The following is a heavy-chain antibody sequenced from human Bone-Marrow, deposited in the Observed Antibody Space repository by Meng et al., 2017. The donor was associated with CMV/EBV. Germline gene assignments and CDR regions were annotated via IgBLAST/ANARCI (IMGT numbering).Heavy chain of an antibody. CDR1: GYTFTSYY. Sequence: ASVKVSCKASGYTFTSYYMHWVRQAPGQGLEWMGLINPNSGGTNYAQKFQGRVTMTRDTSISTADMELGRLRSDGTAGYYGASGQIGYSGYDSDDWGQGTLVTVSS. CDR3: ASGQIGYSGYDSDD. J-gene: IGHJ4*01. CDR2: INPNSGGT. D-gene: IGHD5-12*01. V-gene: IGHV1-2*02.